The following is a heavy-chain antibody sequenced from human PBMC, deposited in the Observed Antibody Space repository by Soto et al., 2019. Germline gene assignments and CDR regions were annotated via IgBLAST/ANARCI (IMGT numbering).Heavy chain of an antibody. J-gene: IGHJ6*02. CDR1: GDSISSGAW. Sequence: SETLSLTCAVSGDSISSGAWWSWIRQPPGKGLEWIGSIYYSGSTYYNPSLKSRVTISVDTSKNQFSLKLSSVTAADTAVYYCARHGADRCSSTSCYIWDYYYYYGMDVWGQGTTVTVSS. V-gene: IGHV4-38-2*01. D-gene: IGHD2-2*02. CDR2: IYYSGST. CDR3: ARHGADRCSSTSCYIWDYYYYYGMDV.